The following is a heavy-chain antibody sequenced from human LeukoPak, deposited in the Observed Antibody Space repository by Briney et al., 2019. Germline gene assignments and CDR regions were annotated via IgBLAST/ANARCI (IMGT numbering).Heavy chain of an antibody. CDR2: IWYDGSNT. D-gene: IGHD4-17*01. CDR3: AKEGMTTVRKGPYYFDY. J-gene: IGHJ4*02. V-gene: IGHV3-33*06. CDR1: GFTFSSYG. Sequence: GGSLRLSCAASGFTFSSYGMHWVRQAPGRGLEWETVIWYDGSNTYYADSVKGRFTISRDNSKNTLYLQMNSLRAEDTAIYYCAKEGMTTVRKGPYYFDYWGQGTLVTVSS.